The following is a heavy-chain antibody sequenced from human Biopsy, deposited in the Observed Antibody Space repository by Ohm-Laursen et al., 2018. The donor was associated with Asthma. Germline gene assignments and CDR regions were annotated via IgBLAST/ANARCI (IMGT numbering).Heavy chain of an antibody. V-gene: IGHV4-61*08. CDR2: VYYSGTT. CDR3: ARERVTMTDKVIRAFDI. CDR1: GGSVSSRGYY. Sequence: TLSLTCSISGGSVSSRGYYWSWFRQPPGKGLEWIGFVYYSGTTNHNPSLTSRVTMTVDTSQNQFSLKLTSVTAADTAVYYCARERVTMTDKVIRAFDIWAKGHWSASPQ. J-gene: IGHJ3*02. D-gene: IGHD2-21*02.